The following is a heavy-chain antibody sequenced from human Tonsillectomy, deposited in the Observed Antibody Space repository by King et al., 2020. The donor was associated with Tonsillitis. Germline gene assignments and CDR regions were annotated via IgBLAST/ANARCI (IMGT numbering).Heavy chain of an antibody. D-gene: IGHD2-2*01. J-gene: IGHJ6*02. Sequence: VQLVESGGGVVHPGRSRRLSCAASGFPFSTYAMHWVRQAPGKGPEWVAVISYDGSKKYYADSVKGRFTISRDNSQNTLSLQMNSLGGDDTAVYHCARESRYCSATSCYGMDVWDQGTPVTVSS. CDR2: ISYDGSKK. V-gene: IGHV3-30*04. CDR3: ARESRYCSATSCYGMDV. CDR1: GFPFSTYA.